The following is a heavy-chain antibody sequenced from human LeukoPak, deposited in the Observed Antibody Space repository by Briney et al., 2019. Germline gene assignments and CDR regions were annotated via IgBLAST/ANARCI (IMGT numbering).Heavy chain of an antibody. J-gene: IGHJ6*04. V-gene: IGHV4-34*01. CDR2: INHSGST. D-gene: IGHD2-2*01. CDR1: GGSFSRYY. CDR3: ARLVVVPAAMYYYYGMDV. Sequence: PSETLSLTCAVYGGSFSRYYWSWIRQPPGKGLEWIGEINHSGSTNYNPSLKSRVTISVDTSKNQFSLKLSSVTAADTAVYYCARLVVVPAAMYYYYGMDVWGNGTTVTVSS.